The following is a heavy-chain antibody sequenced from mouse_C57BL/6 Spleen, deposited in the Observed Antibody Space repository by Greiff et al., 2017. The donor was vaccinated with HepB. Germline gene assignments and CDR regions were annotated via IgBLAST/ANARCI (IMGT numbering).Heavy chain of an antibody. D-gene: IGHD1-1*01. CDR1: GYAFSSYW. Sequence: VKLQESGAELVKPGASVKISCKASGYAFSSYWMNWVKQRPGKGLEWIGQIYPGDGDTNYNGKFKGKATLTADKSSSTAYMQLSSLTSEDSAVYFCALITTVVAAYWGQGTLVTVSA. V-gene: IGHV1-80*01. J-gene: IGHJ3*01. CDR2: IYPGDGDT. CDR3: ALITTVVAAY.